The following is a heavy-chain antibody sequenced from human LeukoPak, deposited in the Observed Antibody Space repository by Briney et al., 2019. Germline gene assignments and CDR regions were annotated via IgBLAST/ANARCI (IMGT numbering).Heavy chain of an antibody. D-gene: IGHD3-3*01. V-gene: IGHV4-30-4*01. CDR2: IYYSGST. Sequence: PSETLSLTCTVSGGSISSGDYYWSWIRQPPGKGLEWIGYIYYSGSTYYNPSLKSRVTISVDTSKNQFSLKLSSVTAADTAVYYCARGDYDFWSGYFYWGQGTLVTVSS. J-gene: IGHJ4*02. CDR1: GGSISSGDYY. CDR3: ARGDYDFWSGYFY.